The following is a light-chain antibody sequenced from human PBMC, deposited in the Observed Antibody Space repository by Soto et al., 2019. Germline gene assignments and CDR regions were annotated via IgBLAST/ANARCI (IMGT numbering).Light chain of an antibody. CDR2: AAS. CDR1: QSISSY. J-gene: IGKJ4*01. V-gene: IGKV1-39*01. Sequence: DIQMTQSPSSLSASVGDRVTITCRASQSISSYLNWYQQKPGKAPKLLIYAASSLQSGVPSRFSGSRSGTDFTLTISSLQPEDCATYYCQQSYSTPHTFGGVTKVEIK. CDR3: QQSYSTPHT.